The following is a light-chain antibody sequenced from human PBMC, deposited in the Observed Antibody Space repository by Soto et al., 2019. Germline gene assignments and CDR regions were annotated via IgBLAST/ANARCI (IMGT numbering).Light chain of an antibody. CDR3: QQSFSAPYT. J-gene: IGKJ2*01. CDR1: QSSSTS. CDR2: AAT. V-gene: IGKV1-39*01. Sequence: DIQMTQSPSSLSASVGDRVTITCRASQSSSTSLNWYQQKPGKAPKLLIYAATSLQSGVTSRFSGSGSGTDFTLTINSLQPEDVATYYCQQSFSAPYTFGQGTKLEIK.